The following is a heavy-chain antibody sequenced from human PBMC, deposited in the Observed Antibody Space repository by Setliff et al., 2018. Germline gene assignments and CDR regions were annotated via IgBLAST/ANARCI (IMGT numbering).Heavy chain of an antibody. CDR2: IYYSGST. CDR3: AREAPGYAFDI. V-gene: IGHV4-30-4*08. CDR1: GGSISSCDYY. D-gene: IGHD1-1*01. Sequence: PSETLSLTCTVSGGSISSCDYYWSWIRQPPGKGLEWIGYIYYSGSTYYNPSLKSRVTISVDTSKNQFSLKLSSVTAADTAVYYCAREAPGYAFDIWGQGTMVTVSS. J-gene: IGHJ3*02.